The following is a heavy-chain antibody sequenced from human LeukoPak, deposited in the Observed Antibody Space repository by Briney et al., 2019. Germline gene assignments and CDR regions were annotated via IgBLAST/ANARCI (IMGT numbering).Heavy chain of an antibody. J-gene: IGHJ4*02. CDR2: LNPNSDNT. Sequence: GASVKVSCKTSGYTFTTYDINWVRQATGQGLEWMGWLNPNSDNTASAQSFQGGLTLTRNTSISTAYMELSSLRSEDTAIYYCGRAGSHDRQTIDFWGQGTLVSVSS. CDR3: GRAGSHDRQTIDF. V-gene: IGHV1-8*01. D-gene: IGHD1-26*01. CDR1: GYTFTTYD.